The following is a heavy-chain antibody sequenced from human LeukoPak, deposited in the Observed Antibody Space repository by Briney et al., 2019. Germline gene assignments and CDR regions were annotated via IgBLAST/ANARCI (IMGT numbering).Heavy chain of an antibody. CDR3: ARESSSGWHYFDF. Sequence: PGGSLRPSCAASGFTFSSFDMHWVRQAPGKGLEWVAIISYDGGIKYYADSVKGRFTISRDNSKNTLFLQMNSLTVADTAFYYCARESSSGWHYFDFWGQGTLVSVSS. V-gene: IGHV3-30*03. J-gene: IGHJ4*02. CDR1: GFTFSSFD. CDR2: ISYDGGIK. D-gene: IGHD6-19*01.